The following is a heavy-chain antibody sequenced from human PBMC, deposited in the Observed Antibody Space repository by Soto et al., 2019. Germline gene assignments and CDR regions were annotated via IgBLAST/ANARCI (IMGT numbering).Heavy chain of an antibody. J-gene: IGHJ4*02. V-gene: IGHV4-30-2*01. CDR1: GGSISSGGYS. CDR2: IYHSGST. Sequence: SETLSLTCAVSGGSISSGGYSWSWIRQPPGKGLEWIGYIYHSGSTNYNPSLKSRVTISVDKSKNQFSLKLSSVTAADTAVYYCARDSGYYYGSGSPYYFDYWGQGTLVTVSS. CDR3: ARDSGYYYGSGSPYYFDY. D-gene: IGHD3-10*01.